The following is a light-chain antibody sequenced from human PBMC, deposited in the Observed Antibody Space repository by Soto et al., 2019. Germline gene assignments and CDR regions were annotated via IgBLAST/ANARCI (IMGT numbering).Light chain of an antibody. CDR3: QQYHTWPIT. CDR1: QGVSRK. V-gene: IGKV3-15*01. J-gene: IGKJ4*01. CDR2: DAS. Sequence: DIVMTQSPATLSVAPGERVTFSCRASQGVSRKLAWYQHKPGQAPRLLISDASTGATGIPARFSGSGSGTEFPLTISSLQSEDCAVYYCQQYHTWPITFGGGTKVEIK.